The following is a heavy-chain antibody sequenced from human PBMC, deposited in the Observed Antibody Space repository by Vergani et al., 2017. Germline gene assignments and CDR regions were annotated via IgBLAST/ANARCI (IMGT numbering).Heavy chain of an antibody. J-gene: IGHJ4*02. D-gene: IGHD3-3*01. Sequence: EVQLVETGGGLIQPGGSLRLSCAASGFSVSSNYMSWVRQAPGKGLEWVSVIYSGGSTYYADSVKRRFTISRDNSKNTLYLQMNSLRAEDTAVYYCARGGGAIFGVVDYWGQGTLVTVSS. V-gene: IGHV3-53*02. CDR3: ARGGGAIFGVVDY. CDR2: IYSGGST. CDR1: GFSVSSNY.